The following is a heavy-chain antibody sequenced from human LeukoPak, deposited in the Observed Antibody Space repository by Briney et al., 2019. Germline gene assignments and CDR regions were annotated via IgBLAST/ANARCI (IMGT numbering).Heavy chain of an antibody. D-gene: IGHD5-24*01. J-gene: IGHJ4*02. CDR3: AKDDAWLQYND. V-gene: IGHV3-23*01. Sequence: GGSLRLSCAASGFTFSRHGMSWVRQAPGKGLEWVSGISPSGDIKYYVDSVKGRFTVSRDNSKNTLYLQINSLRDEDTAVYYCAKDDAWLQYNDWGPGTLVTVSS. CDR1: GFTFSRHG. CDR2: ISPSGDIK.